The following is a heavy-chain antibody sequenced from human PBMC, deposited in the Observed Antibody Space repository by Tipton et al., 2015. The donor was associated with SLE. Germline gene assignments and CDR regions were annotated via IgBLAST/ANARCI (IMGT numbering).Heavy chain of an antibody. Sequence: TLSLTCTVSGYSITSGYYWGWIRQSPGKGLEWIGSIYHSGSTYYNPSLKSRVIISVDTSENQFSLKLSSVTAADTAVYYCAVGFCTGNTCQREYFHHWGQGTLVTVSS. D-gene: IGHD2-8*02. CDR1: GYSITSGYY. V-gene: IGHV4-38-2*02. CDR2: IYHSGST. CDR3: AVGFCTGNTCQREYFHH. J-gene: IGHJ1*01.